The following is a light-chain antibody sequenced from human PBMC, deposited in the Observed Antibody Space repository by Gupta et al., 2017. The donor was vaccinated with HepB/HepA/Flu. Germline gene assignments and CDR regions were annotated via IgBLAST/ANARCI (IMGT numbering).Light chain of an antibody. Sequence: EIVLTQSPATLSLSPGERATLSCRASRSVSSYLAWYQQKPGHAPRLLIYDASNRATGIPARFSGSGSGTDFTLTISSLEPEDFAVYYCQQRSNWPPTFGQGTKVEIK. J-gene: IGKJ1*01. CDR1: RSVSSY. CDR3: QQRSNWPPT. CDR2: DAS. V-gene: IGKV3-11*01.